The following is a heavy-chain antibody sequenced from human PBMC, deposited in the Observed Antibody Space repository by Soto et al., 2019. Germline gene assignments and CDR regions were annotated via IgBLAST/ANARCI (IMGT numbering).Heavy chain of an antibody. Sequence: QVQLQESGPGLVKPSETLSLTCTVSGGSISSYYWSWIRQPPGKGLEWIGYIYYSGSTNNNPSLKSRVTISVDTSKNQFSLKLRSVTAADTAVYYCARRYGGTFDYWGQGTLVTVSS. CDR1: GGSISSYY. CDR3: ARRYGGTFDY. V-gene: IGHV4-59*08. CDR2: IYYSGST. D-gene: IGHD2-15*01. J-gene: IGHJ4*02.